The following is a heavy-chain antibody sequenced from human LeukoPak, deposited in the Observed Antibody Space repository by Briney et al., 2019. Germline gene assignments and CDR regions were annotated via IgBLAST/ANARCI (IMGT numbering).Heavy chain of an antibody. CDR2: ISGSGGST. CDR3: AKMKYYYDSSGTPPFDP. J-gene: IGHJ5*02. V-gene: IGHV3-23*01. D-gene: IGHD3-22*01. CDR1: GFTFSSYA. Sequence: GGPLRLSCAASGFTFSSYAMSWVRQAPGKGLEWVSAISGSGGSTYYADSVKGRFTISRDNSKNTLYLQMNSLRAEDTAVYYCAKMKYYYDSSGTPPFDPWGQGTLVTVSS.